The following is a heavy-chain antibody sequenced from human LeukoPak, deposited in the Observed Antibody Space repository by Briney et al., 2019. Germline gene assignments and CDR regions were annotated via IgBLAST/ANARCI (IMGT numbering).Heavy chain of an antibody. V-gene: IGHV4-4*02. J-gene: IGHJ4*02. Sequence: SETLSLTCAVSGGSISSSNWWSWVRQPPGKGLEWIGEIYHSGSTNYNPSLKSRVTISVDTSKNQFSLKLSSVTAADTAVYYCARRKYYYDSSGYSPYVDWGQGTLVTVSS. CDR1: GGSISSSNW. CDR3: ARRKYYYDSSGYSPYVD. D-gene: IGHD3-22*01. CDR2: IYHSGST.